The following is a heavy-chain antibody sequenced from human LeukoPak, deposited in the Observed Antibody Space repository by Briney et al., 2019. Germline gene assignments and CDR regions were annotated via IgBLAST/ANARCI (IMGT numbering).Heavy chain of an antibody. CDR2: INPKRCGK. D-gene: IGHD4-17*01. V-gene: IGHV1-2*06. Sequence: ASVKVSCKASGYTFTGYYMHWVRQAPGQGLEWMGRINPKRCGKHYAQKVQGRVTMTMDTSIRAADMALSTLRSYDTPGHSFVRADDYGTDPWGQGTLVTVSS. J-gene: IGHJ5*02. CDR3: VRADDYGTDP. CDR1: GYTFTGYY.